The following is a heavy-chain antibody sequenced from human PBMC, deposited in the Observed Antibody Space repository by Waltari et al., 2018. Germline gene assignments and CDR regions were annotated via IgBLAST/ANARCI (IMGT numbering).Heavy chain of an antibody. V-gene: IGHV1-3*01. Sequence: QVQLVQSGTEVKKPGASVKISCKASTYTFTKYLIHWVRQAPGQRLDWLGWSNAGNGNTKYSEKWQDRITITRDTSATSAYMELSSLRPEDTAVYFCAAGAFNDFYYFYMDFWGNGTTVTVSS. J-gene: IGHJ6*03. D-gene: IGHD2-8*01. CDR2: SNAGNGNT. CDR1: TYTFTKYL. CDR3: AAGAFNDFYYFYMDF.